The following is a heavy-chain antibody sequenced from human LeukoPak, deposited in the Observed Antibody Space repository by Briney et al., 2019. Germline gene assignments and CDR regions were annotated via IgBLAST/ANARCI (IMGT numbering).Heavy chain of an antibody. Sequence: GGSLRLSCAASGFTFSSHWMHWVRQAQGKGLEWVSRIKTDGSSTDYADSVKGRFTISRDNVKNTLYLQMNSLRVEDTAVYYCARDHSPGWFGPWGQGTLVTVSS. CDR1: GFTFSSHW. V-gene: IGHV3-74*01. J-gene: IGHJ5*02. CDR2: IKTDGSST. D-gene: IGHD4-11*01. CDR3: ARDHSPGWFGP.